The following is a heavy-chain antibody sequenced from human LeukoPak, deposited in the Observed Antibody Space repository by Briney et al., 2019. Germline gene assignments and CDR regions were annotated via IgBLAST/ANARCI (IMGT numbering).Heavy chain of an antibody. J-gene: IGHJ1*01. CDR1: GFTFNNHW. CDR2: IKTDGSEK. V-gene: IGHV3-7*01. CDR3: ATYSSLNTREFQY. D-gene: IGHD3-22*01. Sequence: PGGSLRLSCVVSGFTFNNHWMSWVRQAPGKGPEWVATIKTDGSEKYYGDSVKGRFIISRDNAKNSLFLQMNRLRAEDTAVYYCATYSSLNTREFQYWGQGTLVTVSP.